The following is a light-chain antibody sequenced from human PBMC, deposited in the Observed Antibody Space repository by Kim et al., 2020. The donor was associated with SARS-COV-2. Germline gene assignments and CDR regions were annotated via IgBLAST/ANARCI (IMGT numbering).Light chain of an antibody. J-gene: IGKJ4*01. CDR3: QQHAYCPLT. CDR2: TAS. CDR1: QTVGNDY. Sequence: SPGERATLSCRASQTVGNDYLAWFQQKPGQTPRLLIHTASIRATGIPDRFSGSGSGTDFTLTITKLEPDGFAVYYCQQHAYCPLTFGGGTKVDIK. V-gene: IGKV3-20*01.